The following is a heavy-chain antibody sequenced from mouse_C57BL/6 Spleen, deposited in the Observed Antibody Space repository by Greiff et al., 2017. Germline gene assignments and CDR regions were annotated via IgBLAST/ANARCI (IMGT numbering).Heavy chain of an antibody. CDR2: ISSGGSYT. CDR3: ARKPYDGSSRWYFDV. V-gene: IGHV5-6*01. CDR1: GFTFSSYG. D-gene: IGHD1-1*01. J-gene: IGHJ1*03. Sequence: EVKVVESGGDLVKPGGSLKLSCAASGFTFSSYGMSWVRQTPDKKLEWVATISSGGSYTYYPASVKGRFTISRDNAKNTLYLQMSSLKTEDTAMYYCARKPYDGSSRWYFDVWGTGTTVTVSS.